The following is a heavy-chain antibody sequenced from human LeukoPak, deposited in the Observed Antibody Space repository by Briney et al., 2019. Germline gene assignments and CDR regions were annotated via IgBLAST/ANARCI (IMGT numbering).Heavy chain of an antibody. Sequence: GGSLRLSCAASGFTFSSYEMNWVRQAPGEGLEWVSSISSSGSFIYYADSVKGRFTISRDNARNSLFLQMNSLRAEDTAVYYCARGNGDYVEYFQHWGQGTLVTVSS. J-gene: IGHJ1*01. CDR2: ISSSGSFI. CDR1: GFTFSSYE. CDR3: ARGNGDYVEYFQH. V-gene: IGHV3-21*01. D-gene: IGHD4-17*01.